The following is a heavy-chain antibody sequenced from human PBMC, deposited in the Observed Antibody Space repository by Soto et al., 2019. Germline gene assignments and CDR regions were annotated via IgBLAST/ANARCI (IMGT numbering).Heavy chain of an antibody. D-gene: IGHD2-15*01. V-gene: IGHV3-33*01. CDR2: IWYDGSNK. CDR1: GFTFSSYG. J-gene: IGHJ4*02. Sequence: GGSLRLSCAASGFTFSSYGMHWVRQAPGKGLEWVAVIWYDGSNKYYADSVKGRFTISRDNSKNTLYLQMNSLRAEDTAVYYCARDPGYCSGGSCPYYFDYWGQGTLVTVSS. CDR3: ARDPGYCSGGSCPYYFDY.